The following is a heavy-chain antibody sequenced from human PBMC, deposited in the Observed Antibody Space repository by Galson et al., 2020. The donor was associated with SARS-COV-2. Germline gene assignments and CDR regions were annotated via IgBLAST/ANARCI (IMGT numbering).Heavy chain of an antibody. D-gene: IGHD2-2*01. CDR3: AHSAPIPGYCSSTSCVGWFDP. J-gene: IGHJ5*02. Sequence: SGPTLVKPTQTLTLTCTFSGFSLSTSGVGVGWIRQPPGKALEWLALIYWNDDKRYSPSLKSRLTITKDTSKNQVVLTMTNMDPVDTATYYCAHSAPIPGYCSSTSCVGWFDPWGQGTLVTVSS. CDR1: GFSLSTSGVG. V-gene: IGHV2-5*01. CDR2: IYWNDDK.